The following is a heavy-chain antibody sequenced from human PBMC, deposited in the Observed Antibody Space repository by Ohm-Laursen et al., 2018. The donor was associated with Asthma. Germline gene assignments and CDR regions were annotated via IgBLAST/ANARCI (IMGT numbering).Heavy chain of an antibody. D-gene: IGHD2-15*01. CDR3: ARDRGFCSGGSCYVGYFDY. CDR1: GFTFSGYS. Sequence: GSLRLSCTASGFTFSGYSMNWVRQAPGKGLEWVSYISSRSGTIYYPDSVKGRFTISRDNAKNSLYLQMNSLRDEDTAVYYCARDRGFCSGGSCYVGYFDYWGQGTLVTVSS. J-gene: IGHJ4*02. V-gene: IGHV3-48*02. CDR2: ISSRSGTI.